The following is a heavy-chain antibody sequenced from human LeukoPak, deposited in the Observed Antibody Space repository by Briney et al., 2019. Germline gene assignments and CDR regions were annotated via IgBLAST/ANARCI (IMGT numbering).Heavy chain of an antibody. V-gene: IGHV3-11*01. D-gene: IGHD6-13*01. CDR3: ARVRGSSSFDY. Sequence: GGSLSLSCAASGFTFSDYYMSWIRQAPGEGVEWVSYISSSGSTIYYADSVKGRFTISRDNAKNSLYLQMNSLRAEDTAVYYCARVRGSSSFDYWDQGILVTVSS. CDR2: ISSSGSTI. CDR1: GFTFSDYY. J-gene: IGHJ4*02.